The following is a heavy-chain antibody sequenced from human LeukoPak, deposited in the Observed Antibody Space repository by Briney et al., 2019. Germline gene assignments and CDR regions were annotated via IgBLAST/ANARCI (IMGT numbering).Heavy chain of an antibody. CDR2: ISGDAGDT. CDR3: AKTTHYDIFTGLDY. V-gene: IGHV3-23*01. J-gene: IGHJ4*02. CDR1: GFTFSNYV. D-gene: IGHD3-9*01. Sequence: GGSLRLSCAASGFTFSNYVMSWVRQAPGKGPEWVSRISGDAGDTYYADSVRGRFTISRDNSRNTLSLQMNSLRAEDTAKYYCAKTTHYDIFTGLDYWGQGSLVTVSS.